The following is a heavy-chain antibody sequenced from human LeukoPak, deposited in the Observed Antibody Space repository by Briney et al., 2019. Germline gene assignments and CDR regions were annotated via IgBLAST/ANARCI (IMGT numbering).Heavy chain of an antibody. CDR2: ISHSGST. CDR1: GGSISNYY. D-gene: IGHD2-8*02. J-gene: IGHJ4*02. Sequence: SETLSLTCTVSGGSISNYYWSWIRQPPGKGLEWIGYISHSGSTNYSPSLKSRVTISLDTSKNQFSLKLSPVTAADTAVYYCAGHRPRNTVDFWGQGTLVTVSS. V-gene: IGHV4-59*08. CDR3: AGHRPRNTVDF.